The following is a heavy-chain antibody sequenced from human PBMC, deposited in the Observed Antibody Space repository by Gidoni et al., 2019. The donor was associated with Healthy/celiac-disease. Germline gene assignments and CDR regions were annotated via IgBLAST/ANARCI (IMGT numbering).Heavy chain of an antibody. CDR3: ARLNREQWLAVDY. V-gene: IGHV4-39*01. D-gene: IGHD6-19*01. CDR2: IYYSGST. J-gene: IGHJ4*02. CDR1: GGSISSGSYY. Sequence: QLQLQESGPGLVKPSETLSLTCTVSGGSISSGSYYWGWIRQPPGKGLEWIGSIYYSGSTYYNPSLESRVTISVDTSKNQFSLKLSSVTAADTAVYYCARLNREQWLAVDYWGQGTLVTVSS.